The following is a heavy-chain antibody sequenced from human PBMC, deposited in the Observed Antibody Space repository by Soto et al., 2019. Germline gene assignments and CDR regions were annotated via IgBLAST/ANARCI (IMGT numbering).Heavy chain of an antibody. V-gene: IGHV4-34*01. CDR3: ERGRHCSSTSCYGYSGYVGLDY. Sequence: SETLSLTCAVYGGSFSGYYWSWIRQPPGKGLEWIGEINHSGSTNYNPSLKSRVTISVDTSKNQFSLKLSSVTAADTAVYYCERGRHCSSTSCYGYSGYVGLDYWGQGTLVTVSS. J-gene: IGHJ4*02. CDR2: INHSGST. CDR1: GGSFSGYY. D-gene: IGHD2-2*01.